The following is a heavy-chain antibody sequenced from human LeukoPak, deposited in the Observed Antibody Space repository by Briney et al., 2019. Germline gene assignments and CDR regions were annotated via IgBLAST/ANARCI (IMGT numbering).Heavy chain of an antibody. J-gene: IGHJ4*02. CDR2: ISSSSIYI. V-gene: IGHV3-21*01. D-gene: IGHD5-18*01. Sequence: PGGSLRLSCAASGFTFSRHSMNWVRQAPGKGLEWVSSISSSSIYIYYADSVKGRFTISRDNAKNSLYLQMNSLRAEDTAVYYCARGGDNYGYNFDYWGQGTLVTVSS. CDR1: GFTFSRHS. CDR3: ARGGDNYGYNFDY.